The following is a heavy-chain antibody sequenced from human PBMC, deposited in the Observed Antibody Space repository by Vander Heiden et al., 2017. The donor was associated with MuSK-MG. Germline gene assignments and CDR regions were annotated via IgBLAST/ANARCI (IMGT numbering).Heavy chain of an antibody. V-gene: IGHV3-23*01. D-gene: IGHD6-25*01. CDR1: GFTFSTYA. J-gene: IGHJ4*02. CDR2: ITANGPDT. CDR3: ATDQSHAAQGY. Sequence: VPSLTSVDASLQPGRSLRLPCATSGFTFSTYAMNWVRQAPGKGLEWVAAITANGPDTFYADSVKGRFTTSRDNSKSTLFLKMNGLTAEDTAIYYGATDQSHAAQGYWGQGTLVTVSS.